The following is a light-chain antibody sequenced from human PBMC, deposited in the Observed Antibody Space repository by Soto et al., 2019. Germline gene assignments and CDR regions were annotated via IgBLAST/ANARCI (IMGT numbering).Light chain of an antibody. CDR3: QQYVHWPPGA. J-gene: IGKJ1*01. Sequence: DIQMTQSPSTLSGSVGDRVTITCRASQTISSWLAWYQQKPGKAPKLLIYKASTLKSGVPSRFSGSGSGTEFTLTISSLQPDDFATYYCQQYVHWPPGAFGQGTTVEIK. CDR2: KAS. CDR1: QTISSW. V-gene: IGKV1-5*03.